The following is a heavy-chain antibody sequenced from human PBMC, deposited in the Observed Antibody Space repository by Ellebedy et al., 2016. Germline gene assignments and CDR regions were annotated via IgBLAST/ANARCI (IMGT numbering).Heavy chain of an antibody. D-gene: IGHD3-10*01. CDR1: GGTFSSYA. CDR2: IIPIFGTA. J-gene: IGHJ6*02. V-gene: IGHV1-69*06. CDR3: ARESITMVRGTHGMDV. Sequence: SVKVSCXASGGTFSSYAISWVRQAPGQGLEWMGGIIPIFGTANYAQKFQGSVTITADKSTSTAYMELSSLRSEDTAVYYCARESITMVRGTHGMDVWGQGTTVTVSS.